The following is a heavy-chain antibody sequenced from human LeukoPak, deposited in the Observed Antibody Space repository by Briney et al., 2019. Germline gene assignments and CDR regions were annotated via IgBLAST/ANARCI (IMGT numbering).Heavy chain of an antibody. J-gene: IGHJ3*02. CDR1: GYTFTGYY. CDR3: ARDLTSSRENAFDI. V-gene: IGHV1-2*02. CDR2: INSNNGGT. Sequence: GASVKVSCKASGYTFTGYYTHWVRQAPGQGLEWMGWINSNNGGTNYAQKFEGRVTMTRDTSISVAYMELSRLTSDDTAVYYCARDLTSSRENAFDIWGQGTMVTVSS. D-gene: IGHD6-6*01.